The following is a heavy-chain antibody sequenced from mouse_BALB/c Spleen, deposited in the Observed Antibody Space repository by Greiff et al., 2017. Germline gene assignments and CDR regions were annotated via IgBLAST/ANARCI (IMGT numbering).Heavy chain of an antibody. CDR3: ARYYGNYDD. J-gene: IGHJ2*01. Sequence: VQLQQPGAELVMPGASVKMSCKASGYTFTDYWMHWVKQRPGQGLEWIGAIDTSDSYTSYNQKFKGKATLTVDESSSTAYMQLSSLTSEDSAVYYCARYYGNYDDWGQGTTLTVSS. CDR2: IDTSDSYT. CDR1: GYTFTDYW. V-gene: IGHV1-69*01. D-gene: IGHD2-1*01.